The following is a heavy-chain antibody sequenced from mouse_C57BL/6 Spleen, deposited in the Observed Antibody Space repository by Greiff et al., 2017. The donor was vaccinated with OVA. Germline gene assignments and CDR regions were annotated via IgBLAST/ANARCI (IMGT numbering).Heavy chain of an antibody. D-gene: IGHD2-5*01. V-gene: IGHV14-4*01. CDR3: NNSNFYCDY. Sequence: EVKLQESGAELVRPGASVKLSCTASGFNIKDDYMHWVKQRPEQGLEWIGWIDPENGDTDYASKFQGKATITADPSSNTAYLQLSSLTSEDTAVYYGNNSNFYCDYWGQGTTVTVAA. CDR2: IDPENGDT. J-gene: IGHJ2*01. CDR1: GFNIKDDY.